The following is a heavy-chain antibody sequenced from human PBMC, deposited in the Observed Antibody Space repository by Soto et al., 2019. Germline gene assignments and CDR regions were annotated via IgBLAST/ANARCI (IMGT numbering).Heavy chain of an antibody. J-gene: IGHJ6*02. CDR1: GGTFSSYA. CDR2: IIPIFGTA. V-gene: IGHV1-69*12. Sequence: QVQLVQSGAEVKKPGSSVKVSCKASGGTFSSYAISWVRQAPGQGLEWMGGIIPIFGTANYAQKFQSRVTITADESTSTASMSMTSLRSEDTAVYFCARHVPTAGYYCGMDVWGQGTTVTVSS. D-gene: IGHD2-2*01. CDR3: ARHVPTAGYYCGMDV.